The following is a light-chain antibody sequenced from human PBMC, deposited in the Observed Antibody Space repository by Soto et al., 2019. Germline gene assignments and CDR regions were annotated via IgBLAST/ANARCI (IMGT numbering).Light chain of an antibody. J-gene: IGLJ2*01. CDR3: SSYSSSSTPVV. CDR1: SSDVGGYND. V-gene: IGLV2-14*01. Sequence: QSALTQPASVSGSPGQSITISCTGTSSDVGGYNDVAWYQQHPGKAPKLMIYDVRTRPSGVSNRFSGSKSGNTASLTISGLHAEDEADYYCSSYSSSSTPVVLGGGTKLTVL. CDR2: DVR.